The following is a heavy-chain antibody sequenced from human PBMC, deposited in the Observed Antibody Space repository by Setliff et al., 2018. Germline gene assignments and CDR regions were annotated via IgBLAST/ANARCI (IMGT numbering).Heavy chain of an antibody. J-gene: IGHJ5*02. CDR2: IDPSGDTT. V-gene: IGHV1-46*01. CDR1: GYSFTNYF. CDR3: ARGAWFGALTIGGWIDP. Sequence: ASVKVSCKTSGYSFTNYFIHWVRQAPGQGLEWMGVIDPSGDTTSFAQRFQGRVSLTSDTSTTTIYMELSSLRSEDTAIYYCARGAWFGALTIGGWIDPWGQGTLVT. D-gene: IGHD3-10*01.